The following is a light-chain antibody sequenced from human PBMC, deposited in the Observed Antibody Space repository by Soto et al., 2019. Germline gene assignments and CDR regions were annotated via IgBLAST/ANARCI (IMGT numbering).Light chain of an antibody. CDR2: GAS. CDR1: QSVSSNH. Sequence: EIVLTQSPGSLSLSPRETATLSCRASQSVSSNHLAWYQQKPGQAPRLLIYGASRMATGIPDRLSGSGSGTDFTLTISRLEPEDFAMYYCQQYGSSTYTFGQGTKVEIK. CDR3: QQYGSSTYT. J-gene: IGKJ2*01. V-gene: IGKV3-20*01.